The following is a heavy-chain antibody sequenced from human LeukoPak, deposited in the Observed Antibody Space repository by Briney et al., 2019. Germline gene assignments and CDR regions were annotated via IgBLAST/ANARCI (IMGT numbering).Heavy chain of an antibody. CDR2: INAGNGNT. CDR3: ARGRYCSSPSCYKPTIPRFDP. D-gene: IGHD2-2*02. Sequence: ASVKVSCQASGYTFTSYAMHWVRQAPGQRPEWMGCINAGNGNTKHSQKFQGRVTITRDTSANTAYMEVSSLRSEDTAVYYCARGRYCSSPSCYKPTIPRFDPWGQGTLVTVSS. J-gene: IGHJ5*02. CDR1: GYTFTSYA. V-gene: IGHV1-3*01.